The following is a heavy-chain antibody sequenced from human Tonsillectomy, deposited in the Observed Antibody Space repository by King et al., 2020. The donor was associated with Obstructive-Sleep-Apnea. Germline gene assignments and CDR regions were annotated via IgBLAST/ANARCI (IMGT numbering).Heavy chain of an antibody. D-gene: IGHD1-26*01. CDR1: GGSISSYY. J-gene: IGHJ6*02. CDR2: IYYSGST. V-gene: IGHV4-59*08. CDR3: ARSGSGMDV. Sequence: VQLQESGPGLVKPSETLSLTCTVSGGSISSYYWSWIRQPPGKGLKWIGYIYYSGSTNYNPSLKSRVTISVDTSKNQFSLKLSSVTAADTAVYYCARSGSGMDVWGQGTTVTVSS.